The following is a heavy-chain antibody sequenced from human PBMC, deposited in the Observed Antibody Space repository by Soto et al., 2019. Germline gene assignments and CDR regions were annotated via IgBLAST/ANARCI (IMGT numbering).Heavy chain of an antibody. CDR3: ARDFTTAETPGDDFDY. D-gene: IGHD4-17*01. V-gene: IGHV3-74*01. J-gene: IGHJ4*02. CDR2: INADGSYA. Sequence: GVSLRLSCAASGFTFTNYWMHWVRQVPGKGLVWVSRINADGSYASYADFVKGRFTISRDNSRNTVHLQMNSLSAEDTAVYYCARDFTTAETPGDDFDYWGQGIPVNVSS. CDR1: GFTFTNYW.